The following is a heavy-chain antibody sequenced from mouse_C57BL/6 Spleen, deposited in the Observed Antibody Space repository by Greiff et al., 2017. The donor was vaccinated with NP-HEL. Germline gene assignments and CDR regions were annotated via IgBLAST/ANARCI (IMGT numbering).Heavy chain of an antibody. CDR2: IYPGDGDT. Sequence: QVQLQQSGPELVKPGASVKISCKASGYAFSSSWMNWVKQRPGKGLEWIGRIYPGDGDTNYNGKFKGKATLTADKSSSTAYMQLSSLTSEDSAVYFCARDYYDEDYYAMDYWGQGTSVTVSS. J-gene: IGHJ4*01. V-gene: IGHV1-82*01. CDR1: GYAFSSSW. CDR3: ARDYYDEDYYAMDY. D-gene: IGHD2-4*01.